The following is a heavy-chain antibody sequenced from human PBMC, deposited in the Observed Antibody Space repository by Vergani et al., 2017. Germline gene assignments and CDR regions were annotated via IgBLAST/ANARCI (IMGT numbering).Heavy chain of an antibody. CDR3: AKVRSIAARRQAGFDY. Sequence: EVQLVESGGGLVQPGRSLRLSCAASGFTFDDDAMHWVRQAPGKGLEWVSGISWNSGSIGYAESVKGRFTLSRDNAKNSLYLQMNSLRADDTALYYCAKVRSIAARRQAGFDYWGQGTLVTVSS. J-gene: IGHJ4*02. CDR2: ISWNSGSI. CDR1: GFTFDDDA. V-gene: IGHV3-9*01. D-gene: IGHD6-6*01.